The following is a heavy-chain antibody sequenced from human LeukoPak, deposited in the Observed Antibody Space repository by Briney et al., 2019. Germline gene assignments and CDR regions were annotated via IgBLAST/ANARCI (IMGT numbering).Heavy chain of an antibody. CDR3: AKDNSVGDIAWWFDP. CDR1: GYTFTSYG. J-gene: IGHJ5*02. CDR2: ISAYNGNT. D-gene: IGHD1-26*01. V-gene: IGHV1-18*01. Sequence: ASVKVSCKASGYTFTSYGISWVRQAPGQGLEWMGWISAYNGNTNYAQKLQGRVTMTTNTSTSTAYMELRSLRSDDTAVYYCAKDNSVGDIAWWFDPWGQGTLVTVSS.